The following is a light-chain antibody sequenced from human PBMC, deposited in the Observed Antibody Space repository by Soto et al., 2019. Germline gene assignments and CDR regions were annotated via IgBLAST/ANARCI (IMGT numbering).Light chain of an antibody. V-gene: IGKV1-5*03. Sequence: DIQMTQSPSTLSASGGDRVTITCRASQSISSWLAWYQQKPGKAPKLLIYKASSLESGVPSRFSGSGSGTEFTLTISSLKPDDFAAYYCQQYSSYWTFGQGTKVYIK. CDR3: QQYSSYWT. CDR1: QSISSW. J-gene: IGKJ1*01. CDR2: KAS.